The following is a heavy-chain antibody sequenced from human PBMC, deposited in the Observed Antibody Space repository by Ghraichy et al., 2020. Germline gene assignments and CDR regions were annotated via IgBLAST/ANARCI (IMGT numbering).Heavy chain of an antibody. CDR3: ARSAVAEKDFWSEDNGGMWFDA. V-gene: IGHV1-2*02. D-gene: IGHD3-3*01. CDR1: GYTFTDYY. Sequence: ASVKVSCKASGYTFTDYYMHWMRQAPGQAPEWMAYINPKDGGVNYAQKFQGRVTMTGDTSTNTAYMELRSLTSDDTAVYYCARSAVAEKDFWSEDNGGMWFDAWGQGTLVTVSS. J-gene: IGHJ5*02. CDR2: INPKDGGV.